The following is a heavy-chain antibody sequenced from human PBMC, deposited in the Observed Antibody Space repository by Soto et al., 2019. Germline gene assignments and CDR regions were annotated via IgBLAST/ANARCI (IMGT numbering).Heavy chain of an antibody. J-gene: IGHJ2*01. CDR2: ISNNGGRT. CDR3: VIVAGTWYFDL. CDR1: GFTFTDFA. D-gene: IGHD6-19*01. V-gene: IGHV3-64D*08. Sequence: HPGGSLRLSCSASGFTFTDFAMHWVRQAPGKGLEYVSAISNNGGRTYYADSVKGRFIISRDNSKNTLDLQMSSLRAEDSAVYYCVIVAGTWYFDLWGRGTLVTVSS.